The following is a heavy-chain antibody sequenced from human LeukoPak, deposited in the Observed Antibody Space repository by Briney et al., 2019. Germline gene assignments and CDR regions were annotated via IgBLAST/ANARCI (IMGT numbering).Heavy chain of an antibody. CDR3: AREGPSIVGATTPYYFDY. J-gene: IGHJ4*02. Sequence: ASVKVSCKASGGTFSSYAISWVRQAPGQGLEWMGGIIPIFGTANYAPRFQGRVTITADESTSTAYMELSSLRSEDTAVYYCAREGPSIVGATTPYYFDYWGQGTLVTVSS. CDR2: IIPIFGTA. V-gene: IGHV1-69*13. CDR1: GGTFSSYA. D-gene: IGHD1-26*01.